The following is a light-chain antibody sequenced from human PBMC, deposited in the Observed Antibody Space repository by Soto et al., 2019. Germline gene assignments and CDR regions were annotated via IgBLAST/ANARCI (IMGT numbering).Light chain of an antibody. V-gene: IGKV3-15*01. CDR3: QQYNNWPFT. J-gene: IGKJ3*01. Sequence: EIVMTQSPATLSVSPGERATLSCRASQSVSSNLAWYQQKPGQAPRLLIYGASTRATGIPARFSGSGSGTEFTITSSSLQSDDVAVYYCQQYNNWPFTFGPGTKVEIK. CDR1: QSVSSN. CDR2: GAS.